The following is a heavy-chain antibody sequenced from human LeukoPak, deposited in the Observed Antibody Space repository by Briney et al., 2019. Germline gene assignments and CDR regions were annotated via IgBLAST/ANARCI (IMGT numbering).Heavy chain of an antibody. V-gene: IGHV4-59*01. CDR3: AGGDTAMVTNY. CDR2: IYYSGST. J-gene: IGHJ4*02. CDR1: GGSISSYY. D-gene: IGHD5-18*01. Sequence: SETLSLTCTVSGGSISSYYWSWIRQPPGKGLEWIGYIYYSGSTNYNPSLKSRVTISVDTSKNQFSLKLSSVTAADTAVYYCAGGDTAMVTNYWGQGTLVTVSS.